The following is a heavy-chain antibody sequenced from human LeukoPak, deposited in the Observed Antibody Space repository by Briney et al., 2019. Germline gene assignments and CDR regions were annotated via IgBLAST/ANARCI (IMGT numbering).Heavy chain of an antibody. CDR1: GFTFSSYS. J-gene: IGHJ3*02. CDR2: ISTSSSYI. Sequence: GGSLRLSCAAYGFTFSSYSMNWVRQAPGKGLEWVSFISTSSSYIYYADSVKGRFTISRDNAKNSLYLQMNSLRAEDTAVYYCARAKRNGFDIWGQGTMISVSS. V-gene: IGHV3-21*01. CDR3: ARAKRNGFDI.